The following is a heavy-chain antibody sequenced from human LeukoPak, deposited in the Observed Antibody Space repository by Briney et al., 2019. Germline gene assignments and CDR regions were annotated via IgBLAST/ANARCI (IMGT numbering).Heavy chain of an antibody. CDR1: GFTFRSYW. CDR2: ISGDGSMT. D-gene: IGHD6-6*01. J-gene: IGHJ4*02. Sequence: GGSLRLSCAVSGFTFRSYWMHWVRQAPGKGLVWVSRISGDGSMTNYAHSVKGRFTISRDNAKNTVYLQMNSLRAEDTAVYYCARYSSSSGGASHYLDYWGQGTLVTVSS. V-gene: IGHV3-74*01. CDR3: ARYSSSSGGASHYLDY.